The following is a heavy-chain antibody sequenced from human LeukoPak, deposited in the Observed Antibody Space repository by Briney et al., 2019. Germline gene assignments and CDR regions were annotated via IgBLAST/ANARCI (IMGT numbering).Heavy chain of an antibody. D-gene: IGHD3-22*01. Sequence: KPGGSLRLSCAASGFTFSDYYMSWIRQAPGKGLEWVSYISSSSSYTNYADSVKGRFTISRDNAKSSLYLQMNILRAEDTAVYYCAREWYFYDTRGQGDAFDIWGQGTMVTVSS. V-gene: IGHV3-11*05. CDR1: GFTFSDYY. J-gene: IGHJ3*02. CDR2: ISSSSSYT. CDR3: AREWYFYDTRGQGDAFDI.